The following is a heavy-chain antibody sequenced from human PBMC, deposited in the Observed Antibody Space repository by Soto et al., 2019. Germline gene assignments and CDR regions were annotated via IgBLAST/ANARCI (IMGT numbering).Heavy chain of an antibody. V-gene: IGHV4-59*08. CDR3: ASAAAAGIPYYYYMDV. D-gene: IGHD6-13*01. CDR2: IYYSGST. CDR1: GGSISSYY. J-gene: IGHJ6*03. Sequence: SETLSLTCTVSGGSISSYYWSWIRQPPGKGLEWIGYIYYSGSTNYNPSLKSRVTISVDTSKNQFSLKLSSVTAADTAVYYCASAAAAGIPYYYYMDVWGKGTTVTVSS.